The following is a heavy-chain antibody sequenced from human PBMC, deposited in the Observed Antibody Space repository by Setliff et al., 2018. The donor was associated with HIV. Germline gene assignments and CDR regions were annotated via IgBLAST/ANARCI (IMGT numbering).Heavy chain of an antibody. D-gene: IGHD3-16*02. CDR3: AKSSFRFFEDLSDWYFDL. CDR1: RFSFNSFG. Sequence: PGGSLRLSCGTSRFSFNSFGMHWVRQAPGEGLQSVAVIRYDGTNKQYADSVKGRFTISRDNSKNTVFLQMNNLRVEDTALYYCAKSSFRFFEDLSDWYFDLWGRGTLVTVSS. V-gene: IGHV3-30*02. J-gene: IGHJ2*01. CDR2: IRYDGTNK.